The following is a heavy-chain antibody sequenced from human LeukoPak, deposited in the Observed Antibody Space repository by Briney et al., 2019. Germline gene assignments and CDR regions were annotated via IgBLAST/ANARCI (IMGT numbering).Heavy chain of an antibody. D-gene: IGHD6-19*01. CDR3: ARESIAVAGNRLGYYYGMDV. CDR2: IYYSGST. J-gene: IGHJ6*02. Sequence: ASETLSLTCTVSGGSISSYYWSWIRQPPGKGLEWIGYIYYSGSTNYNPSLKSRVTISVDTSKNQFSLKLSSVTAADTAVYYCARESIAVAGNRLGYYYGMDVWGQGTTVTVSS. CDR1: GGSISSYY. V-gene: IGHV4-59*01.